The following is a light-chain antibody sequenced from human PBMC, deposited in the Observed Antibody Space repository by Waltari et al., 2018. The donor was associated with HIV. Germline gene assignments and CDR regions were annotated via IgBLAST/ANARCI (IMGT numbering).Light chain of an antibody. Sequence: TALTQPLPVNHSHDPSITLAATETRTRVEISRLASCYQHFRGKAPKLLIYEVTKRPSGISSRFSGSKSGNTASLTIFDLQAEDEATYYCCSYGSSATFVVFGGGTRVTV. CDR1: RTRVEISRL. J-gene: IGLJ2*01. V-gene: IGLV2-23*02. CDR3: CSYGSSATFVV. CDR2: EVT.